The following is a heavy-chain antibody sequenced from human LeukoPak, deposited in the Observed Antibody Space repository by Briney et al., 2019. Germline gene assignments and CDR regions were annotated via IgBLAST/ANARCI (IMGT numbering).Heavy chain of an antibody. D-gene: IGHD5-18*01. Sequence: GRSLRLSCAASGFTFSSYGMHWVRQAPGKGLEWVAVISYDGSNKYYADSVKGRFTISRDNSKNTLYLQMNSLRAEDTAVYYCARGVDTAMVYFDYWGQGTLVTVSS. CDR3: ARGVDTAMVYFDY. V-gene: IGHV3-30*03. CDR2: ISYDGSNK. CDR1: GFTFSSYG. J-gene: IGHJ4*02.